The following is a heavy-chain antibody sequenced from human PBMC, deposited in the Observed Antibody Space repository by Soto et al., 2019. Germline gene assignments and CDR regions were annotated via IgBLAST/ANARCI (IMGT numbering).Heavy chain of an antibody. D-gene: IGHD6-19*01. CDR2: INHSGST. CDR1: GGSFSGYY. J-gene: IGHJ4*02. CDR3: ARKLKRVAVAGPFYY. Sequence: SETLSLTCAVYGGSFSGYYWSWIRQPPGKGLEWIGEINHSGSTNYNPSLKSRVTISVDTSKNQFSLKLSSVTAADTAVYYCARKLKRVAVAGPFYYRGQGTPVTVSA. V-gene: IGHV4-34*01.